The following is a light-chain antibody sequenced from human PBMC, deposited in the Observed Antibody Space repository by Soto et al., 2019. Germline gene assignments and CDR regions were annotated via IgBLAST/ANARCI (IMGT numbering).Light chain of an antibody. CDR1: ETVATN. CDR2: GAS. CDR3: QQYFEWPPMT. Sequence: VMTQSPATLSVSPGERATLSSWASETVATNLAWYQQKPGQAPRPLIPGASTRAAGISDRFRGSGSGTEFTLTISSLRSEDSAIYYCQQYFEWPPMTFGQGTKVEI. V-gene: IGKV3-15*01. J-gene: IGKJ1*01.